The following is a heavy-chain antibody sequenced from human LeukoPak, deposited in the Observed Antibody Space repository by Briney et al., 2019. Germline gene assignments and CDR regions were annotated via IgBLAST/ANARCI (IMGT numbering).Heavy chain of an antibody. CDR1: GYTFTGYY. CDR2: INPNSGGT. Sequence: GASVKVSCKASGYTFTGYYMHWVRQAPGQGLEWMGWINPNSGGTNYAQKFQGRVTMTRDTSISTAYMELSRLRSDDTAVYYCARGVTGRYCSTTSCHWRGWFDPWGQGTLVTVSS. D-gene: IGHD2-2*01. J-gene: IGHJ5*02. V-gene: IGHV1-2*02. CDR3: ARGVTGRYCSTTSCHWRGWFDP.